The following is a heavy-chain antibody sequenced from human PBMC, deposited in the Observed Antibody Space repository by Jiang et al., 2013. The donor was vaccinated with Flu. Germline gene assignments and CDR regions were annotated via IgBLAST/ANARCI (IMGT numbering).Heavy chain of an antibody. CDR2: ISYDGSNK. D-gene: IGHD2-2*01. J-gene: IGHJ5*01. CDR3: ARALSGVVVPAALDS. Sequence: VQLLESGGGVVQPGRSLRLSCAASGFTFSSYAMHWVRQAPGKGLEWVAVISYDGSNKYYADSVKGRFTISRDNSKNTLYLQMNSLRAEDTAVYYCARALSGVVVPAALDSWGQGTLVTVSS. V-gene: IGHV3-30-3*01. CDR1: GFTFSSYA.